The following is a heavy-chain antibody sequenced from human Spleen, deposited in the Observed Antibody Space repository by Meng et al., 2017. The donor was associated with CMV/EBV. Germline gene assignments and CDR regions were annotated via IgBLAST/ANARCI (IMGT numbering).Heavy chain of an antibody. CDR1: GFTFSSYA. CDR3: ARDLGSASGGYFDN. D-gene: IGHD1-26*01. CDR2: ISGSGGST. Sequence: GESLKISCAASGFTFSSYAMSWVRQAPGKGLEWVSAISGSGGSTYYADSVKGRFTISRDNSKNTLYLQMDSLRAEDTAVYYCARDLGSASGGYFDNWGQGTLVTVSS. V-gene: IGHV3-23*01. J-gene: IGHJ4*02.